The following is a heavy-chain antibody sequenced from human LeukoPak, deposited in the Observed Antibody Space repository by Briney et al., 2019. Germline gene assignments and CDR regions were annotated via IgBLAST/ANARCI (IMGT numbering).Heavy chain of an antibody. J-gene: IGHJ4*02. V-gene: IGHV3-23*01. Sequence: PGGSLRLSCAASGFTFGSYAMSWVRQAPGKGLEWVPAISGSGGSTYYADSVKGRFTISRDNSKNTLYLQMNSLRAEDTALYYCAKDCTSTNCYVDYWGQGTLVTVSS. D-gene: IGHD2-2*01. CDR3: AKDCTSTNCYVDY. CDR1: GFTFGSYA. CDR2: ISGSGGST.